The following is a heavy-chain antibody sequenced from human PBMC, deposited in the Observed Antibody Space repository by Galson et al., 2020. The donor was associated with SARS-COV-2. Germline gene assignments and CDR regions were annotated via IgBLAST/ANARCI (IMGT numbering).Heavy chain of an antibody. CDR2: INPSGGST. D-gene: IGHD4-17*01. Sequence: ASVKVSCKASGYTFTSYYMHWVRQAPGQGLEWMGIINPSGGSTSYAQKFQGRVTMTRDTSTSTVYMELSSLRSEDTAVYYCAREVGKGTVTTVSFDYWGQGTLVTVSS. CDR1: GYTFTSYY. V-gene: IGHV1-46*01. J-gene: IGHJ4*02. CDR3: AREVGKGTVTTVSFDY.